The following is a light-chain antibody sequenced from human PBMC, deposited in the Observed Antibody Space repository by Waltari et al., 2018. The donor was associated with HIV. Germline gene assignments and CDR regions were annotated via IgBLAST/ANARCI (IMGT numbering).Light chain of an antibody. CDR1: SNDVGRYDF. CDR2: EVT. V-gene: IGLV2-8*01. J-gene: IGLJ2*01. CDR3: SSYAANNTFVI. Sequence: QSALTQPPSASGPPGQSVTISCTGTSNDVGRYDFVSWYQLRPGHVPKLIIYEVTKRPSGVAVRFSGSKSGNTASLTVSGLQNDDEADYYCSSYAANNTFVIFGGGTKLTVL.